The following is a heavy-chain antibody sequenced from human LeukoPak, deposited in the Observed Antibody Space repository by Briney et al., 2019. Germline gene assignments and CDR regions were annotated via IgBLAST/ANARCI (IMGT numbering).Heavy chain of an antibody. J-gene: IGHJ4*02. Sequence: ASVKVSCKVSGYTLTELSMHWVRQAPGKGLEWMGGFDPEDGETIYAQKFQGRVTMTEDTSTDTAYMELSSLRSEDTAVYYCATDRKDSSGWYTPLGYWGQGTLVTVSS. V-gene: IGHV1-24*01. D-gene: IGHD6-19*01. CDR3: ATDRKDSSGWYTPLGY. CDR2: FDPEDGET. CDR1: GYTLTELS.